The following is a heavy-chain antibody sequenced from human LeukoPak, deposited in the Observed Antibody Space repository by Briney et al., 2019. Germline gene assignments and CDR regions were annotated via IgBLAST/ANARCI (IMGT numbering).Heavy chain of an antibody. V-gene: IGHV4-59*01. D-gene: IGHD3-10*01. CDR1: GGSISSYY. Sequence: PPETLSLTCTVSGGSISSYYWSWIRQPPGKGLEWIGYIYYSGSTNYNPSLKSRVTISVDTSKNQFSLKLSSMTAADTAVYYCARDRRITMVRGLDYYYGMDVWGQGTTVTVSS. CDR3: ARDRRITMVRGLDYYYGMDV. J-gene: IGHJ6*02. CDR2: IYYSGST.